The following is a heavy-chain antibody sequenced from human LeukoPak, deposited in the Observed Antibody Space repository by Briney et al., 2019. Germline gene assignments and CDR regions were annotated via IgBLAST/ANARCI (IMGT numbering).Heavy chain of an antibody. CDR1: GGSVSSGGYY. J-gene: IGHJ5*02. Sequence: SETLSLTCTVSGGSVSSGGYYWSWIRQPPGKGLEWIGYIYYSGSTNYNPSLKSRVTISVDTSKNHFSLRLSSVTAADTAVYYCARFENWLAPWGQGTLVTVSS. CDR3: ARFENWLAP. V-gene: IGHV4-61*03. CDR2: IYYSGST. D-gene: IGHD3-16*01.